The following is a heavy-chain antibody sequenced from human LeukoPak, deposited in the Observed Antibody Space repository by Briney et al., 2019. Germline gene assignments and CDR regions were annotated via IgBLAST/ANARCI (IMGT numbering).Heavy chain of an antibody. CDR3: AKDPERWLQLRLGFSD. V-gene: IGHV3-23*01. CDR1: GFTFSSYS. D-gene: IGHD5-24*01. J-gene: IGHJ4*02. Sequence: PGGSLRLSCAASGFTFSSYSMNWVRQAPGKGLEWVSGISGSGGNTYYADSVKGRFTISRDNSKNTLYLQMNSLRAEDTAVYYCAKDPERWLQLRLGFSDWGQGTLVTVSS. CDR2: ISGSGGNT.